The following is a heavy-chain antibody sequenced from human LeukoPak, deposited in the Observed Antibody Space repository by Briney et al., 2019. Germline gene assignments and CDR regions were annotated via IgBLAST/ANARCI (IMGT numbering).Heavy chain of an antibody. CDR2: FRYSGST. CDR3: ARPSYGSGSYIPN. Sequence: PSETLSLTCIVSGGSISSSYYYWGWIRQPPGKGLEWIGSFRYSGSTYYNPSLKSRVTISTDTSKNQLSLKLSSVTAADTAVYYCARPSYGSGSYIPNWGQGTLVTVSS. D-gene: IGHD3-10*01. J-gene: IGHJ4*02. CDR1: GGSISSSYYY. V-gene: IGHV4-39*01.